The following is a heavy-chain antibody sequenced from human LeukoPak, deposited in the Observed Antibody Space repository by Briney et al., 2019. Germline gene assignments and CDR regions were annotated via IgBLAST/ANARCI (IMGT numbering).Heavy chain of an antibody. D-gene: IGHD3-3*01. CDR3: ARGGYYITY. Sequence: AGGSLRLSCAASGFTFSTYWMHWVRRTPGKGLVWVSRINSDESGTSYADSVKGRFTISRDNAKNTLYLQMNSLRAEDTAVYYCARGGYYITYWGQGTLVTVSS. V-gene: IGHV3-74*01. CDR2: INSDESGT. CDR1: GFTFSTYW. J-gene: IGHJ4*02.